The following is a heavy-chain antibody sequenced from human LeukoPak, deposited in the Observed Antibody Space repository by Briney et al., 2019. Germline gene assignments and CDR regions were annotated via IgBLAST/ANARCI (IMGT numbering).Heavy chain of an antibody. D-gene: IGHD6-19*01. CDR1: GYTLTELS. J-gene: IGHJ4*02. V-gene: IGHV1-24*01. CDR2: FDPEDGET. Sequence: GASVKVSCKVSGYTLTELSMHWVRQAPGKGLEWMGGFDPEDGETIYAQKFQGRVTMTKDTSTDTAYMELSSLRSEDTAVYYCAYSSPFDSWGRGTLVTVSS. CDR3: AYSSPFDS.